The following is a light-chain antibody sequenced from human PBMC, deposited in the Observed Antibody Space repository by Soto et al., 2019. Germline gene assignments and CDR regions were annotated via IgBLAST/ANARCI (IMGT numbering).Light chain of an antibody. V-gene: IGKV3-20*01. CDR1: QSVSNN. CDR3: QLYLTSPEWT. Sequence: EIVMTQSPATLSVSPGERATLSCRASQSVSNNLAWYQQKPGQAPRLLIYGASSRASGIPDRFSGSGSGTDFTLTISRLEPEDFALYYCQLYLTSPEWTFGQGTKVDI. CDR2: GAS. J-gene: IGKJ1*01.